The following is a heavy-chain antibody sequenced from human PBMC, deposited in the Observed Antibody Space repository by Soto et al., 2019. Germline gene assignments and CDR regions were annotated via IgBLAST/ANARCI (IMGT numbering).Heavy chain of an antibody. Sequence: SVEVSCKXSGGTFSSYAISWVRQAPGQGLEWMGGIIPIFGTANYAQKFQGRVTITADESTSTAYMELSSLRSEDTAVYYCARDSTYTAMYNYWGQGTTVTVSS. V-gene: IGHV1-69*13. CDR1: GGTFSSYA. CDR3: ARDSTYTAMYNY. D-gene: IGHD5-18*01. J-gene: IGHJ6*02. CDR2: IIPIFGTA.